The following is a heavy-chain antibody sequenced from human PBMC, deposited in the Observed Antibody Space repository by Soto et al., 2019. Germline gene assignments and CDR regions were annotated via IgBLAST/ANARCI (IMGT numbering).Heavy chain of an antibody. Sequence: QVQLVESGGGVVQPGRSLRLSCAASGFTFSSYAMHWVRQAPGKGLEWVAVISYDGSNKYYADSVKGRFTISRDNSKNTLYLQMNSQRAEDTAVYYCARSVTHFDYWGQGTLVTVSS. V-gene: IGHV3-30-3*01. CDR2: ISYDGSNK. CDR3: ARSVTHFDY. D-gene: IGHD4-4*01. CDR1: GFTFSSYA. J-gene: IGHJ4*02.